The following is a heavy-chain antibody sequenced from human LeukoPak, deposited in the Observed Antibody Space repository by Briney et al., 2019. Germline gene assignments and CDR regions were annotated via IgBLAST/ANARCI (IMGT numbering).Heavy chain of an antibody. V-gene: IGHV1-69*05. Sequence: ASVKVSCKASGGTFSSYAISWVRQAPGQGLEWMGGIIPIFGTANYAQKFQGRVTITTDESTSTANMELSSLRSEDTAVYYCARDSAVGSGYHSYYFDYWGQGTLVTVSS. J-gene: IGHJ4*02. CDR2: IIPIFGTA. D-gene: IGHD5-12*01. CDR1: GGTFSSYA. CDR3: ARDSAVGSGYHSYYFDY.